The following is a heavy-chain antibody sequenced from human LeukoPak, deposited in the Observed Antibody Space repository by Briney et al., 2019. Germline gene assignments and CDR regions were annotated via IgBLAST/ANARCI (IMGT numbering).Heavy chain of an antibody. V-gene: IGHV3-23*01. J-gene: IGHJ4*02. Sequence: SGGSLRLSCSVSGFTFTSFTMTWVRQAPGKGLEWVSSITGSGDSTYYADSVKGRFTISRDNSKNTLYLQMNSLRAEDTAVYHCARDSGSYLQPMDYWGQGTLVTVSS. CDR1: GFTFTSFT. CDR3: ARDSGSYLQPMDY. D-gene: IGHD1-26*01. CDR2: ITGSGDST.